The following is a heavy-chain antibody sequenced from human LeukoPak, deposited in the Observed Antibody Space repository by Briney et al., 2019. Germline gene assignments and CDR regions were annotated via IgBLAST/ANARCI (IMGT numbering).Heavy chain of an antibody. V-gene: IGHV3-66*01. CDR3: ARDLNDVATTPQDYYYYYMDV. CDR2: IYSGGST. J-gene: IGHJ6*03. CDR1: GFTVSSNY. D-gene: IGHD5-12*01. Sequence: GGSLRLSCAASGFTVSSNYMSWVRQAPGKGLEWVSVIYSGGSTYYADSVKGRFTISRDNSKNTLYLQMNSLRAEDTAVYYCARDLNDVATTPQDYYYYYMDVWGKGTTVTISS.